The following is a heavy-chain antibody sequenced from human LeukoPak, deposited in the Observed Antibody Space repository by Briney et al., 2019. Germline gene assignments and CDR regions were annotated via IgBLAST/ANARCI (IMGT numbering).Heavy chain of an antibody. D-gene: IGHD2-2*01. CDR1: GYSFTTYW. CDR2: IYPGDSDT. Sequence: GESLKISCRGSGYSFTTYWIGWVRQMPGKNLEWMGIIYPGDSDTRYTPSFQGQVTMSADKSINTAYLQWSSLRASDTPMYYCARRQGCSSSSCPPDYWGQGTLVTVSP. V-gene: IGHV5-51*01. CDR3: ARRQGCSSSSCPPDY. J-gene: IGHJ4*02.